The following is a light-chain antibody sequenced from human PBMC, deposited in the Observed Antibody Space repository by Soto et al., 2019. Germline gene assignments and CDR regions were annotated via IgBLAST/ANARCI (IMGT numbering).Light chain of an antibody. V-gene: IGKV1-5*03. J-gene: IGKJ1*01. Sequence: DIPMTQSRATLSASVGDRVPITCRASQSISSWLAWYQQKPGTAPKLLIYKASSLQSGVPSRFSGSGSGTEFTLTISSLQPDDFATYYCQQYVTAFRSFGQGTNVDI. CDR2: KAS. CDR1: QSISSW. CDR3: QQYVTAFRS.